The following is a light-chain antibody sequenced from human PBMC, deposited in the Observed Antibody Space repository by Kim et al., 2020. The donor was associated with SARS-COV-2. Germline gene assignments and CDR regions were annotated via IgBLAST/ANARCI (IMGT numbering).Light chain of an antibody. V-gene: IGKV1-5*03. J-gene: IGKJ2*03. CDR3: QQYHRFSADG. Sequence: DIQMTQSPSTLSASVGERVTITCRASQSINSWLAWYQQKPGKAPKVLIFKASSLESGVPSRFSGSGSGTEFTLTISSLQPEDSATYYCQQYHRFSADGFGQGTKLEIK. CDR2: KAS. CDR1: QSINSW.